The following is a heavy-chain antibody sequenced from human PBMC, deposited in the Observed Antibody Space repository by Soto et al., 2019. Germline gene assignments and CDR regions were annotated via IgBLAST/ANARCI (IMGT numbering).Heavy chain of an antibody. CDR2: IYWNDVK. J-gene: IGHJ4*01. CDR1: GFSFSTSGMG. V-gene: IGHV2-5*01. Sequence: QIPLKESGPTLAKPTQTLTLTCKFPGFSFSTSGMGVCWIRQPPGRALEWLALIYWNDVKRHSPSLKSRVTINKDTSKIQLVLTTTNMDSADTATYYCAHRQIGRMASARYFDFWGHGTLVTVSS. CDR3: AHRQIGRMASARYFDF. D-gene: IGHD6-13*01.